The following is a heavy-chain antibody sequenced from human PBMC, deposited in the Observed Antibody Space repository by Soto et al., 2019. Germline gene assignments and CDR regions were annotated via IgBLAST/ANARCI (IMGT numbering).Heavy chain of an antibody. Sequence: EVQLLQSGGGLVQPGGSLRLSCEASGVTFIHHAMTWVRQAPGKGLEWVSSISESGGTTSYADSVKGRFTISRDNAKNTPFLQKTGPRAEDTAVFYCVTGSSGPVGEDRRGPGALGTGSS. V-gene: IGHV3-23*01. CDR3: VTGSSGPVGEDR. CDR2: ISESGGTT. J-gene: IGHJ5*02. D-gene: IGHD3-10*01. CDR1: GVTFIHHA.